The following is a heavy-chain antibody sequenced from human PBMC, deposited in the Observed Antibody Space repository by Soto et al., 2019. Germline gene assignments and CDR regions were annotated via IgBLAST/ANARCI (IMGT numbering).Heavy chain of an antibody. CDR2: ISAYNGNT. D-gene: IGHD3-22*01. CDR3: ARDYYYDSSGYYRPFDY. CDR1: GGTFSSYA. J-gene: IGHJ4*02. V-gene: IGHV1-18*01. Sequence: GASVKVSCKASGGTFSSYAISWVRQAPGQGLEWMGWISAYNGNTNYAQKLQGRVTMTTDTSTSTAYMELRSLRSDDTAVYYCARDYYYDSSGYYRPFDYWGQGTLVTVSS.